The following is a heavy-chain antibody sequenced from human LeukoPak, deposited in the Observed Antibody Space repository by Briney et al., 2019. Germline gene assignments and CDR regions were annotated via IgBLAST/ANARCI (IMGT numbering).Heavy chain of an antibody. J-gene: IGHJ4*02. CDR1: GYSISSGYY. CDR3: ARGLYGDARPIDY. V-gene: IGHV4-38-2*02. CDR2: IYHSGST. D-gene: IGHD4-17*01. Sequence: PSETLSLTCTVSGYSISSGYYWGWIRQPPGKGLEWIGSIYHSGSTYYNPSLKSRVTISVDTSKNQFSLKLSSVTAADTAVYYCARGLYGDARPIDYWGQGTLVTVSS.